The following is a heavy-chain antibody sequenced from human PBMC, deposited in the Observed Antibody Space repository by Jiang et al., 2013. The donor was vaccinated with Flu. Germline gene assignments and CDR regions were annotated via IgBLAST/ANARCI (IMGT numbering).Heavy chain of an antibody. CDR2: HPKNGET. Sequence: KASAYTFSDYLMHWVRQAPGQGLEWDGMCHPKNGETRYAEKFQGRVTMTRDTSINTAYMELNRLTSDDTSVYYCARARPPKPLDYWGQGTLVTVSS. J-gene: IGHJ4*02. CDR1: AYTFSDYL. D-gene: IGHD1-14*01. CDR3: ARARPPKPLDY. V-gene: IGHV1-2*02.